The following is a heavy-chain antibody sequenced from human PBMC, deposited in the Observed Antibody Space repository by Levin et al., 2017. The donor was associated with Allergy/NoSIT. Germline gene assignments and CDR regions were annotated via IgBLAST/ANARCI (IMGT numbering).Heavy chain of an antibody. J-gene: IGHJ6*02. CDR1: GFTFSSYG. CDR3: AKDFITTYYYGMDV. V-gene: IGHV3-30*18. Sequence: GESLKISCAASGFTFSSYGMHWVRQAPGKGLEWVAVISYDGSNKYYADSVKGRFTISRDNSKNTLYLQMNSLRAEDTAVYYCAKDFITTYYYGMDVWGQGTTVTVSS. D-gene: IGHD3-22*01. CDR2: ISYDGSNK.